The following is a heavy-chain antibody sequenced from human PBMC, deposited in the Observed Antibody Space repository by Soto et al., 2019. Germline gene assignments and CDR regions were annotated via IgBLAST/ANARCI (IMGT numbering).Heavy chain of an antibody. CDR3: ARQWDYDFWSGYFRGRSTNWFDP. J-gene: IGHJ5*02. V-gene: IGHV1-3*01. CDR1: GYTFTSYA. Sequence: ASVKVSCKASGYTFTSYAMHWVRQAPGQRLEWMGWINAGNGNTKYSQKFQGRVTITRDTSASTAYMELSSLRSEDTAVYYCARQWDYDFWSGYFRGRSTNWFDPWGQGTLVTVSS. CDR2: INAGNGNT. D-gene: IGHD3-3*01.